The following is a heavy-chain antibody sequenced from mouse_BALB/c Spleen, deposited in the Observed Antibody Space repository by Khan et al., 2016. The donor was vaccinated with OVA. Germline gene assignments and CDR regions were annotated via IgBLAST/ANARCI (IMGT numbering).Heavy chain of an antibody. J-gene: IGHJ2*01. D-gene: IGHD1-3*01. V-gene: IGHV2-9*02. CDR3: ARVEDI. Sequence: VQLKASGPGLVAPSQSLSITCTVSGFSLTSYGVHWVRQPPGKGLEWLGVIWAGGSTNYNSALMSRLSISTDNSKSQVVIKMNRRQTEDTAMYYCARVEDIWGQGTTLTVSS. CDR1: GFSLTSYG. CDR2: IWAGGST.